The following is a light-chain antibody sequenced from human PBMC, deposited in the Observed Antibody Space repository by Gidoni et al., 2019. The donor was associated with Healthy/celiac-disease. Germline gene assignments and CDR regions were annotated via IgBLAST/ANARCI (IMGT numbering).Light chain of an antibody. V-gene: IGKV3-15*01. Sequence: EIVMTQSPATLSVSPGERATLSCRASQSVSSNLAWYQQKPGQAPRRLIYGASTRATGIPARFSGSGSGTEFTLTISSLQSEDFAVYDCQQYNNWPPEYTFXQXTKLEIK. J-gene: IGKJ2*01. CDR3: QQYNNWPPEYT. CDR1: QSVSSN. CDR2: GAS.